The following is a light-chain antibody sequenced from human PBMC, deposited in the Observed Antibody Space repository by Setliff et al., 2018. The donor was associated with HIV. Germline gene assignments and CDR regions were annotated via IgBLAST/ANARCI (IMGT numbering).Light chain of an antibody. Sequence: QSALTQPRPVSGPPGQSVTISCTGTSSDVGGYNYVSWYQQHPGRAPKLMIYDVNKRPSGVPDRFSGSKSGNTASLTISGLQAEDEADYYCCSHADSYTSRWGFGGGTKGTVL. V-gene: IGLV2-11*01. CDR1: SSDVGGYNY. CDR2: DVN. J-gene: IGLJ3*02. CDR3: CSHADSYTSRWG.